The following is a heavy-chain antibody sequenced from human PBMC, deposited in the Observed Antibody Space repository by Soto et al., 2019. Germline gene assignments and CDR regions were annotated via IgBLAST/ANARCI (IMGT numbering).Heavy chain of an antibody. CDR3: SWVGLVVNGNTPPPYSFDV. D-gene: IGHD2-15*01. Sequence: QVQLVQSGAEGKKPGSSVKVSCKASGYSFNTYAISWVRQAPGRGLEWMGGIIPIFGAPNYAQKFQGIITITIDEFASNVNMAVYSLTSEDADVYFCSWVGLVVNGNTPPPYSFDVWGQGTLVTVSS. J-gene: IGHJ4*02. CDR2: IIPIFGAP. CDR1: GYSFNTYA. V-gene: IGHV1-69*01.